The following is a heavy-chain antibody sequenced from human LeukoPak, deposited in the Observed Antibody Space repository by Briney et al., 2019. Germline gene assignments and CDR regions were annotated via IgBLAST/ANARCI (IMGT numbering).Heavy chain of an antibody. V-gene: IGHV1-46*01. J-gene: IGHJ6*03. CDR2: INPSGGST. CDR3: ARAVEGNYDFWSGTYYYYYMDV. D-gene: IGHD3-3*01. Sequence: ASVKVSCKASGYTFTSYYMHWVRQAPGQGLEWMGIINPSGGSTSYAQKFQGRVTMTRDTSTSTVYMELSSLRSEDTAVYYCARAVEGNYDFWSGTYYYYYMDVWGKGTTVTVSS. CDR1: GYTFTSYY.